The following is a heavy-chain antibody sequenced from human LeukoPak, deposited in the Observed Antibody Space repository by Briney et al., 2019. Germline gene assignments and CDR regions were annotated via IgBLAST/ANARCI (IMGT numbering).Heavy chain of an antibody. CDR3: ARLHSSSYGLGWFDP. CDR2: ISAYNGNT. CDR1: GYTFTSYD. V-gene: IGHV1-18*01. Sequence: ASVKVPCKASGYTFTSYDINWVRQATGQGLEWMGWISAYNGNTNYAQKLQGRVTMTTDTSTSTAYMELRSLRSDDTAVYYCARLHSSSYGLGWFDPWGQGTLVTVSS. J-gene: IGHJ5*02. D-gene: IGHD6-13*01.